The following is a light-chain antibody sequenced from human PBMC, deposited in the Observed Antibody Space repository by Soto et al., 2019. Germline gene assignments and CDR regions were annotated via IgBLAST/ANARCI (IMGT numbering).Light chain of an antibody. Sequence: EIVMTQSPATLSVSPGERATLSCRASQRVSRNLAWYQQKPGQTPKLLIYVASTRATGIPDRFSGSGSGKKFTLTNGSLQSEDFAVYYCQQYNVWPLTFGGGTKVEFK. J-gene: IGKJ4*01. CDR3: QQYNVWPLT. CDR1: QRVSRN. V-gene: IGKV3-15*01. CDR2: VAS.